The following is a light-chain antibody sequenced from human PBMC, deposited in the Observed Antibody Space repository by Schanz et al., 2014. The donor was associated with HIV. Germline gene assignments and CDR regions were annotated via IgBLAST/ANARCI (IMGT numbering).Light chain of an antibody. CDR1: QSLGGSQ. CDR3: QQYGSS. Sequence: EIVMTQSPGTLSVSPGERATLSCRASQSLGGSQLAWYQHKPGQAPRLFIYGASNRATGIPDRFSGGGSGTDFTLTISRLEPEDFAVYYCQQYGSSFGPGTKVEIK. CDR2: GAS. J-gene: IGKJ3*01. V-gene: IGKV3-20*01.